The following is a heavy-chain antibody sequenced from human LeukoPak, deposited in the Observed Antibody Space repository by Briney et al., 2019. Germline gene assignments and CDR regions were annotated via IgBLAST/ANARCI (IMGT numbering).Heavy chain of an antibody. CDR2: IRGSGGST. D-gene: IGHD2-8*01. V-gene: IGHV3-23*01. CDR1: GFTFSSYA. CDR3: AKDSIVLMVYAKDY. Sequence: GGSLRLSCAASGFTFSSYAMSWVRQAPGKGLEWVSTIRGSGGSTYYADSVKGRFTISRDNSKNTLYLQMNSLRAEDTAVYYCAKDSIVLMVYAKDYWGQGTLVTVSS. J-gene: IGHJ4*02.